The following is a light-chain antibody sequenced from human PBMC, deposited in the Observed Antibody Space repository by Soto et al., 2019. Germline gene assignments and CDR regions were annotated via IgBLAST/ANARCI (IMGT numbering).Light chain of an antibody. V-gene: IGLV2-14*01. CDR3: SSYTSSSTLEGV. CDR2: DVS. J-gene: IGLJ1*01. CDR1: SSDVGGYNY. Sequence: QSVLTQPASVSGSPGQSITISCTGTSSDVGGYNYVSWYQQHPGKAPKLVIYDVSNRPSGVSNRFSGSKSGNTASLTISGLQAEDEADYYCSSYTSSSTLEGVFGTGTKVTVL.